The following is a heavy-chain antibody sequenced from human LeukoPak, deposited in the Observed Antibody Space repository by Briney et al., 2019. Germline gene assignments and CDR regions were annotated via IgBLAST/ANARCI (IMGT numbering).Heavy chain of an antibody. V-gene: IGHV4-30-4*01. Sequence: SQTLSLTCTVSGGSISSGDYYWSWIRQPPGKGLEWIGYTYYSGSTYYNPSLKSRVTISVDTSKNQFSMKLSSVTAADTAVYYCARGFLYYFDYWGQGTLVTVSS. CDR1: GGSISSGDYY. D-gene: IGHD2-21*01. CDR3: ARGFLYYFDY. J-gene: IGHJ4*02. CDR2: TYYSGST.